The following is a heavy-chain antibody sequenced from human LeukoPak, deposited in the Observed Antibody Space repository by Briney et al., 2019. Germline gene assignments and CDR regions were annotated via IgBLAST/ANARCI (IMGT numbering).Heavy chain of an antibody. CDR2: MNPNSGNT. Sequence: ASVKVSCKASRYTFTSYDINWVRQATGQGLEWMGWMNPNSGNTGYAQKFQGRVTITRNTSISTVYMELSSLRSEDTAVYYCARVVGERANSLYYYYMDVWGKGTTVTVSS. J-gene: IGHJ6*03. D-gene: IGHD1-26*01. CDR1: RYTFTSYD. V-gene: IGHV1-8*03. CDR3: ARVVGERANSLYYYYMDV.